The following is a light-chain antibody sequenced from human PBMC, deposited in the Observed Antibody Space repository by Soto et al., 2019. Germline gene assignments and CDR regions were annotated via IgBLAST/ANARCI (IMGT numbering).Light chain of an antibody. V-gene: IGKV3-15*01. CDR3: QQYNFRPPT. J-gene: IGKJ1*01. CDR1: QSVSNN. CDR2: GAS. Sequence: IVLTQSPGTVSLSKGERATLSCRASQSVSNNYLAWYQQKPGQAPRLLIYGASNRATGIPDRFSASGSGTEFTFTISSLQSEDFVVYYCQQYNFRPPTFGHVAKVDIK.